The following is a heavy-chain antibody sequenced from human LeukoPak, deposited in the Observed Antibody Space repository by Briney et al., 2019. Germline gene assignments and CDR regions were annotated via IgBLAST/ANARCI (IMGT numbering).Heavy chain of an antibody. CDR1: GXSFSGYY. D-gene: IGHD6-13*01. Sequence: SETLSLTWAVYGXSFSGYYRSWIRQPPGKGLEWIGEINHSGSTNYNPSLKSRVTISVDTSKNQFSLKLSSVTAADTAVYYCARGRGRHSSSWYYFDYWGQGTLVTVSS. CDR2: INHSGST. CDR3: ARGRGRHSSSWYYFDY. J-gene: IGHJ4*02. V-gene: IGHV4-34*01.